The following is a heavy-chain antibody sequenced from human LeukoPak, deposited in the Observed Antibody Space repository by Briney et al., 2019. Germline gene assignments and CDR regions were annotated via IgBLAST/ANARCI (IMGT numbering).Heavy chain of an antibody. Sequence: PGGSLRLSCAASGFTFSSYEMNWVRQAPGKGLEWVSYISSSGSTIYYADSVKGRFTISRDNAKNSLYLQMNSLRAEDTALYYCARESLLGYYMDVWGKGTTVTVSS. CDR3: ARESLLGYYMDV. CDR2: ISSSGSTI. CDR1: GFTFSSYE. V-gene: IGHV3-48*03. D-gene: IGHD1-26*01. J-gene: IGHJ6*03.